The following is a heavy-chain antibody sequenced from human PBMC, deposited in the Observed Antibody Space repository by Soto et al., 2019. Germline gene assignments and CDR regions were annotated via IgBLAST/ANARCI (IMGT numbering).Heavy chain of an antibody. CDR2: XYXTXXX. V-gene: IGHV4-39*07. J-gene: IGHJ4*02. CDR3: ASESVGALFDS. D-gene: IGHD1-26*01. CDR1: GGSITSEGYY. Sequence: PSETQSLTCTVSGGSITSEGYYWSWIRQPPGKGLEXXGXXYXTXXXDXXPSLRSRASISIDKSKNQFSLRLTSVTAADTAVYFCASESVGALFDSWGQGAQVTASS.